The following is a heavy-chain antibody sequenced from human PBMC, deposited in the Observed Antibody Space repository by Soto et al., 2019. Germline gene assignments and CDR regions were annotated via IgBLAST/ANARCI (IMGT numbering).Heavy chain of an antibody. CDR1: GGSISSYY. CDR3: AIQVPGPYGSGSYFDY. Sequence: QVQLQESGPGLVKPSETLSLTCTVSGGSISSYYWSWIRQPPGKGLEWIGYIYYSGSTNYNPSLKSRVTTSVATSKNRSPLKLRSVTAADTAVDYCAIQVPGPYGSGSYFDYWGQGTLVTVSS. J-gene: IGHJ4*02. V-gene: IGHV4-59*08. D-gene: IGHD3-10*01. CDR2: IYYSGST.